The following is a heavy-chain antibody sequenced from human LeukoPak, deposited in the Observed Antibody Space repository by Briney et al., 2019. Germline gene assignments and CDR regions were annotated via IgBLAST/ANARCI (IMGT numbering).Heavy chain of an antibody. V-gene: IGHV3-23*01. CDR2: ISGSGSGT. CDR3: AKDRTWEPAPSHFNY. Sequence: GGSLRLSCAASGFTFNSYAMTWVRQAPGQGLELVSGISGSGSGTYYADSVKGRFTISRDNSRTMVYLQMDRLRAEDTAIYYCAKDRTWEPAPSHFNYWAQGTLVTVSA. CDR1: GFTFNSYA. J-gene: IGHJ4*02. D-gene: IGHD1-14*01.